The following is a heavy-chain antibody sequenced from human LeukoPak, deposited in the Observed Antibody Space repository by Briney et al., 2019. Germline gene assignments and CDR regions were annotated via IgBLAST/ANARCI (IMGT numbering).Heavy chain of an antibody. J-gene: IGHJ4*02. Sequence: KPSETLSLTCAVYGGSFSGYYWSWIRQPPGKELEWIGEINHSGSTNYNPSLKSRVTISVDTSKNQFSLKLSSVTAADTAVYYCARGPNIVVVTATHSSYFDYWGQGTLVTVSS. D-gene: IGHD2-21*02. CDR3: ARGPNIVVVTATHSSYFDY. V-gene: IGHV4-34*01. CDR2: INHSGST. CDR1: GGSFSGYY.